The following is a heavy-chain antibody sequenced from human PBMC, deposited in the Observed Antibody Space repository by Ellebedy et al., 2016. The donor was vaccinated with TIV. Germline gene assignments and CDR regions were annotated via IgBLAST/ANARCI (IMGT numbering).Heavy chain of an antibody. D-gene: IGHD6-13*01. CDR1: GFNFGAYS. V-gene: IGHV3-48*01. Sequence: PGGSLRLSCAGSGFNFGAYSINWVRQAPGKGLEWLSYIAGRTSLIYYADSVKGRFTVSRDNAKNSLYLQMNSLRVEDTAVYYCARGRGSGWYLYPVDYWGHGTQVTVSS. CDR2: IAGRTSLI. J-gene: IGHJ4*01. CDR3: ARGRGSGWYLYPVDY.